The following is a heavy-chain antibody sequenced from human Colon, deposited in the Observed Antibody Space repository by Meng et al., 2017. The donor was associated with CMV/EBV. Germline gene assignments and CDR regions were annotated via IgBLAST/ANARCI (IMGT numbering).Heavy chain of an antibody. CDR2: IKQDGSEQ. V-gene: IGHV3-7*01. Sequence: GESLKISCAASGFTFTSYWMSWVRQAPGKGLEWVASIKQDGSEQYYVDSVKGRFTISRDNTKNSLFLQMNSLRAEDTAVYYCARDPAHDIEVVSPAYYHDMGVWGQGTTVTVSS. CDR1: GFTFTSYW. D-gene: IGHD2-2*01. J-gene: IGHJ6*02. CDR3: ARDPAHDIEVVSPAYYHDMGV.